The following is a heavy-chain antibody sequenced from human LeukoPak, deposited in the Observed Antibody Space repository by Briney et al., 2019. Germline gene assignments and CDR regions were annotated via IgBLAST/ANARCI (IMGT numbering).Heavy chain of an antibody. Sequence: ASVKVSCKASGYTFTCYYMHWVRQARGQGLAWMAWLNPNSGGTYYAQSFPDRITMTRDTSISKAYMELRRLRSDATAIYYCARANALYWSSTSCLFDYWGQGTLVTVSS. J-gene: IGHJ4*02. D-gene: IGHD2-2*01. V-gene: IGHV1-2*02. CDR3: ARANALYWSSTSCLFDY. CDR1: GYTFTCYY. CDR2: LNPNSGGT.